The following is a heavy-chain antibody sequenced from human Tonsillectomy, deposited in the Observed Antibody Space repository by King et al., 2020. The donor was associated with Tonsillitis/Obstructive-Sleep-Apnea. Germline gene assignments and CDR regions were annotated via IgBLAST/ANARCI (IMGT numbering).Heavy chain of an antibody. D-gene: IGHD2-2*01. CDR2: INPSGGST. CDR1: GYTFTRYY. CDR3: ARESCSSTSCYENYYMDV. Sequence: QLVQSGAEVKKPGASVKVSCKASGYTFTRYYMHWVRQAPGHGLEWMGIINPSGGSTRYPQKFQCRVTMTRDTSTSTVYMELSSLRSEDTAVYYCARESCSSTSCYENYYMDVWGKGTTVTVSS. J-gene: IGHJ6*03. V-gene: IGHV1-46*01.